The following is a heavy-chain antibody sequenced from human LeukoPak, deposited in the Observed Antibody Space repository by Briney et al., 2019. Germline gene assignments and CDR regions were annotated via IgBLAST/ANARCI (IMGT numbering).Heavy chain of an antibody. CDR2: VHSSGST. J-gene: IGHJ5*02. Sequence: SETLSPTCTVFGGSINSDAYYWDWIRHSPGKGLEWIGNVHSSGSTYYTPSLRGRVTISVDTSRNQFSLRLSSVTAADTAVYYCARHPGRSNWFDTWGQGILVTFSS. D-gene: IGHD1-14*01. V-gene: IGHV4-39*01. CDR3: ARHPGRSNWFDT. CDR1: GGSINSDAYY.